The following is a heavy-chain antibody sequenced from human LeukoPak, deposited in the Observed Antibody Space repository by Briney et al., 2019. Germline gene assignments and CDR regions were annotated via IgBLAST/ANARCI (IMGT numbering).Heavy chain of an antibody. CDR3: ARPRLEYCSGGSCFDAFDI. Sequence: GRSLRLSCAASGFTFDDYAMHWVRQAPGKGLEWVSAISGSGSTTYYADSVKGRFTISRDNSKNTLFLQMNSLTAEDTAIYSCARPRLEYCSGGSCFDAFDIWGQGTMVTVSS. D-gene: IGHD2-15*01. V-gene: IGHV3-23*01. CDR1: GFTFDDYA. CDR2: ISGSGSTT. J-gene: IGHJ3*02.